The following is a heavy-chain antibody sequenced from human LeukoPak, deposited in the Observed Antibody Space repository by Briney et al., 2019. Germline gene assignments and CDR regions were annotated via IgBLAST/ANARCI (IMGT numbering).Heavy chain of an antibody. V-gene: IGHV1-2*02. CDR2: INPNNGGT. D-gene: IGHD4-17*01. Sequence: ASVKVSCKASGYTFTGYCIHWVRQAPGQGLEWLGWINPNNGGTNSAQKFQGRVTMSRDTSISTVYMELSSLRSDDTAVYYCARGMTPVTGDFDFWGQGPLVTVSS. CDR1: GYTFTGYC. J-gene: IGHJ4*02. CDR3: ARGMTPVTGDFDF.